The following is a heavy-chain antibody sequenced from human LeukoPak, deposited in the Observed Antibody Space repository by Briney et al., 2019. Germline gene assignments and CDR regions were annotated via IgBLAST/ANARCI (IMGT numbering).Heavy chain of an antibody. V-gene: IGHV4-59*01. J-gene: IGHJ4*02. D-gene: IGHD6-13*01. Sequence: SETLSLTCTVSGGSISTYYWSWIRQPPGKGLEWIGYIYYSGSTNYNPSLKSRVTISVDTSKNQFSLRLSSVTAADTAVYYCARVTGYMTEDYFDYWGQGTLITVSS. CDR3: ARVTGYMTEDYFDY. CDR2: IYYSGST. CDR1: GGSISTYY.